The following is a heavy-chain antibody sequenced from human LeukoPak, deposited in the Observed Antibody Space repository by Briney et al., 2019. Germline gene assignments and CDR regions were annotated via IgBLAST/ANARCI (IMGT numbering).Heavy chain of an antibody. D-gene: IGHD1-14*01. CDR3: ARGRRPRKYYYYYGMDV. CDR2: INRSGST. CDR1: GGSFSGYY. V-gene: IGHV4-34*01. Sequence: SETLSLTCAVYGGSFSGYYWSWVRQPPGKGLEWVGEINRSGSTNYNPSLKSRVTISVDTSKNQFSLKLSSVTAADTAVYYCARGRRPRKYYYYYGMDVWGQGTTVTVSS. J-gene: IGHJ6*02.